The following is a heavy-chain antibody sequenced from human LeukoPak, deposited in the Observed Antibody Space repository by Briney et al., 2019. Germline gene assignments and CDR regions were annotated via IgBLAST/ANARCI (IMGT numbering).Heavy chain of an antibody. CDR3: ARLDEGFYYDGYGYNF. V-gene: IGHV5-51*01. CDR2: IYPGDSET. Sequence: GGSLKISCXGSGYRFSNYRLAWERQMPGKGLERMRIIYPGDSETTYSPSFQGHVTISADKSVTTAYLQWSSLKASDTAMYYCARLDEGFYYDGYGYNFWGQGTLVTVSS. CDR1: GYRFSNYR. D-gene: IGHD3-22*01. J-gene: IGHJ4*02.